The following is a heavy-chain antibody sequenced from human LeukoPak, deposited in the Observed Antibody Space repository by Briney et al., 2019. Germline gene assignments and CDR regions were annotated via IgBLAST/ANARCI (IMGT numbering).Heavy chain of an antibody. V-gene: IGHV1-46*01. CDR2: IYPGDGST. CDR3: ARDQEGFDY. J-gene: IGHJ4*02. Sequence: ASVKVSCKASGYTFTSNYIHWVRQAPGQGLEWMGMIYPGDGSTSYAQKFQGRVTVTRDTSTSTVHMELSGLRSEDTAVYYCARDQEGFDYWGQGTLVTVSS. CDR1: GYTFTSNY.